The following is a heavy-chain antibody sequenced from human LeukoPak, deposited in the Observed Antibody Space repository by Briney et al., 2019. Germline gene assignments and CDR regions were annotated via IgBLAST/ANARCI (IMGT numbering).Heavy chain of an antibody. V-gene: IGHV1-46*01. CDR2: IYPGDGST. CDR3: ARDQEGFDY. J-gene: IGHJ4*02. Sequence: ASVKVSCKASGYTFTSNYIHWVRQAPGQGLEWMGMIYPGDGSTSYAQKFQGRVTVTRDTSTSTVHMELSGLRSEDTAVYYCARDQEGFDYWGQGTLVTVSS. CDR1: GYTFTSNY.